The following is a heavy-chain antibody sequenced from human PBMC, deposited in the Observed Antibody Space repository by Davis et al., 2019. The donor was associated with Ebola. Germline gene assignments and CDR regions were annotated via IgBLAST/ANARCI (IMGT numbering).Heavy chain of an antibody. V-gene: IGHV1-69*13. Sequence: SVKVSCKASGGTFSSYAISWVRQAPGQGLEWMGGIIPIFGTANYAQKFQGRVTITADESTSTAYMELSSLRSEDTAVYYCARVYYDSSGYHYYYYGMDVWGQGTTVTVSS. CDR2: IIPIFGTA. CDR1: GGTFSSYA. D-gene: IGHD3-22*01. J-gene: IGHJ6*02. CDR3: ARVYYDSSGYHYYYYGMDV.